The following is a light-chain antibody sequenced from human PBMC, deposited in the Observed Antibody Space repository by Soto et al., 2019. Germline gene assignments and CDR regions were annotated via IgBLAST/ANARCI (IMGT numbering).Light chain of an antibody. CDR2: DAS. Sequence: EIVLTQSPDTLSLSPGERAIFSCRTSQSIGSTLAWYQHKPGQAPRLLIYDASKRATGIPARFSGSGSGTDFTLTISSLEPEDFAVYFCQQSSKWPVTFGPGTTVDIQ. V-gene: IGKV3-11*01. CDR3: QQSSKWPVT. J-gene: IGKJ3*01. CDR1: QSIGST.